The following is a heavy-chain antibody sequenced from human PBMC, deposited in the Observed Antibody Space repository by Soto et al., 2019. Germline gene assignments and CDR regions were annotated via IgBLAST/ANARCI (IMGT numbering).Heavy chain of an antibody. CDR3: ARGDSSSWYSNNWFDP. CDR1: GGSISSGGYY. J-gene: IGHJ5*02. Sequence: SETLSLTCTVSGGSISSGGYYWSWIRQHPGKGLEWIGYIYYSGSTYYNPSLKSRVTISVDTSKNQFSLKLSSVTAADTAVYYCARGDSSSWYSNNWFDPWGQGTLVTVSS. V-gene: IGHV4-31*03. CDR2: IYYSGST. D-gene: IGHD6-13*01.